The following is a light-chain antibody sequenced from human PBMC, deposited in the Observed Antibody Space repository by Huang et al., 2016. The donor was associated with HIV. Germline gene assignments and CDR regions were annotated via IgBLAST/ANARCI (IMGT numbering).Light chain of an antibody. CDR3: QQRKYWPPIT. Sequence: GERATLSCRASQSVNSYLAWYQQKPGHTPRLLIYDASNRATGIPARFSGSGSGTDFTLSISSLEPADFSVYYCQQRKYWPPITFGQGTRLEIK. V-gene: IGKV3-11*01. J-gene: IGKJ5*01. CDR1: QSVNSY. CDR2: DAS.